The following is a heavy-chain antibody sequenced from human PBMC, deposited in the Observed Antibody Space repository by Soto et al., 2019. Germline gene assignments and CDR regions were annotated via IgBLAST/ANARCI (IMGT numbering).Heavy chain of an antibody. CDR2: IYWNDEQ. J-gene: IGHJ6*02. V-gene: IGHV2-5*01. D-gene: IGHD6-13*01. Sequence: QITLKESGPTLVNPTQTLTLTCTFSGFSLSSGVVGVGWIRQPPGEALEWLALIYWNDEQYYNPSLRNRLTITRDTSKNQVVLTMTNMDPVDTATYYCAHRLPGPSGYDVWGQGTTVTVPS. CDR1: GFSLSSGVVG. CDR3: AHRLPGPSGYDV.